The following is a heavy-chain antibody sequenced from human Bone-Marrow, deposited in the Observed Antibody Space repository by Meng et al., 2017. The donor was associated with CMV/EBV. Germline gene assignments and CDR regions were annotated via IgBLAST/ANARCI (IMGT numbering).Heavy chain of an antibody. J-gene: IGHJ6*02. V-gene: IGHV3-74*01. CDR1: GFSFSSYW. CDR3: ARDSIVVPGRIYYYAMDV. D-gene: IGHD6-19*01. CDR2: IHNDGSST. Sequence: GESLKISCAASGFSFSSYWMHWVRQAPGKGLVWVAHIHNDGSSTTYADSVKGRFTISRDNAKNTVFPQMHSLGVEDTGVYYCARDSIVVPGRIYYYAMDVWGHGTTVTVSS.